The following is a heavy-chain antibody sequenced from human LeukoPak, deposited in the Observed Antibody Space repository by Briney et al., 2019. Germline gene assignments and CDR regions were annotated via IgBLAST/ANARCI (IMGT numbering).Heavy chain of an antibody. V-gene: IGHV1-18*01. Sequence: ASVKVSCKASGYTFTSYGISWVRQAPGQGLEWMGWISAYNGNTNYAQKLQGRVTMTTDTSTSTAYIELRSLRSDDTAVYYCAREYGDTNYYYYGMDVWGQGTTVTVSS. CDR3: AREYGDTNYYYYGMDV. CDR2: ISAYNGNT. CDR1: GYTFTSYG. J-gene: IGHJ6*02. D-gene: IGHD4-17*01.